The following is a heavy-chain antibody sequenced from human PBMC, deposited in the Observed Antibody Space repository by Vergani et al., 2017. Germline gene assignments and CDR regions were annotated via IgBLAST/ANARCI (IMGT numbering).Heavy chain of an antibody. CDR1: GGSISSYY. J-gene: IGHJ4*02. V-gene: IGHV4-59*01. D-gene: IGHD3-10*01. Sequence: QVQLQESGPGLVKPSETLSLTCTVSGGSISSYYWSWIRQPPGKGLEWIGYSYYRGRTNYNPSLKSRVTISVDKSKNQFSLKLSSVTAADTAVYYCARGPSEIYYGWGPIDYWGQGTLVTVSS. CDR3: ARGPSEIYYGWGPIDY. CDR2: SYYRGRT.